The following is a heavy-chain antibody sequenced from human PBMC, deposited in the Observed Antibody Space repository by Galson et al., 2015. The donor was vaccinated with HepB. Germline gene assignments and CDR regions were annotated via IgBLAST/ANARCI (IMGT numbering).Heavy chain of an antibody. CDR2: INHSGST. CDR1: GGSFSGYY. CDR3: ARGAGCSSTSCYRSRKRGVTDYYYGMDV. D-gene: IGHD2-2*02. V-gene: IGHV4-34*01. J-gene: IGHJ6*02. Sequence: LSLTCAVYGGSFSGYYWSWIRQPPGKGLEWIGEINHSGSTNYNPSLKSRVTISVDTSKNQFSLKLSSVTAADTAVYYCARGAGCSSTSCYRSRKRGVTDYYYGMDVWGQGTTVTVSS.